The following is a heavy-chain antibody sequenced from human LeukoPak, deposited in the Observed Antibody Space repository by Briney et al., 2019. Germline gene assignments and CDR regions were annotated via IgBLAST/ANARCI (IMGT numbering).Heavy chain of an antibody. CDR3: ARVVRQWLVRSHDAFDI. CDR2: INHSGST. J-gene: IGHJ3*02. V-gene: IGHV4-34*01. CDR1: GGSFSGYY. D-gene: IGHD6-19*01. Sequence: PSETLSLTCAVYGGSFSGYYWSWIRQPPGKGLEWIGEINHSGSTNYNPSLKSRVTISVDTSKNQFSLKLSSVTAADTAVYYCARVVRQWLVRSHDAFDIWGQGTMVTVSS.